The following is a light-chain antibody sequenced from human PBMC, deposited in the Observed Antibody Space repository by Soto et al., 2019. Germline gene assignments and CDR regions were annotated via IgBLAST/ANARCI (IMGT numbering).Light chain of an antibody. CDR1: SSDVGSFNY. CDR3: VSYATSTTLYV. J-gene: IGLJ1*01. CDR2: EVT. V-gene: IGLV2-14*01. Sequence: QSALTQPASVSGSPGQSITISCSATSSDVGSFNYVSWYQHHPGKAPKLMINEVTSRPSGVSNRFSGSKSGNTASLTISGLQAEDEADYYCVSYATSTTLYVFGSGTKVTVL.